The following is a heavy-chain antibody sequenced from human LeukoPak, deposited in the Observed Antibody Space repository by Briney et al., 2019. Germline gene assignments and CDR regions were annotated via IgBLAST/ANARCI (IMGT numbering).Heavy chain of an antibody. D-gene: IGHD6-19*01. V-gene: IGHV1-46*01. CDR2: INPNGGST. Sequence: ASVKVSCKASGYTFTSYYMHWVRQAPGQGPEWMGIINPNGGSTSYAQNFQGRVTMTRDRSTNTVYMELSSLRSEDTAVYFCARDYSGAWYGGDHWGQGTLVTVSS. CDR1: GYTFTSYY. J-gene: IGHJ4*02. CDR3: ARDYSGAWYGGDH.